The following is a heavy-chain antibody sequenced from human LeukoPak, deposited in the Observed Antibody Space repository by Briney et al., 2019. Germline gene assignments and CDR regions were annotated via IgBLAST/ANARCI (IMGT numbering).Heavy chain of an antibody. J-gene: IGHJ4*02. V-gene: IGHV1-2*02. Sequence: ASVKVSCKASGYTFTGYYMHWVRQAPGQGLEWMGWINPNSGGTNYAQKFQGRVTMTRDTSISTAYMELSRLRSDDTAVYYCARAVTYDSSGYDYWGQGTLVTVSS. CDR2: INPNSGGT. CDR3: ARAVTYDSSGYDY. D-gene: IGHD3-22*01. CDR1: GYTFTGYY.